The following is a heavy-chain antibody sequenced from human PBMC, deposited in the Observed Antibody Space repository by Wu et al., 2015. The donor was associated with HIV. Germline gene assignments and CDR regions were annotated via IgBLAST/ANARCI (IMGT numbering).Heavy chain of an antibody. CDR2: ITAYNGDT. J-gene: IGHJ4*02. CDR1: GYTFTSHG. Sequence: QVQLVQSGAEVKKPGASVKVSCKASGYTFTSHGISWVRQAPGQGLEWMGWITAYNGDTNYAQNLQGRVTMTTDTSTSTAYMELSNLISEDTAVYFCTRSRFAGSSDTWYSFDKWGQGTLVTVSS. D-gene: IGHD3-10*02. CDR3: TRSRFAGSSDTWYSFDK. V-gene: IGHV1-18*01.